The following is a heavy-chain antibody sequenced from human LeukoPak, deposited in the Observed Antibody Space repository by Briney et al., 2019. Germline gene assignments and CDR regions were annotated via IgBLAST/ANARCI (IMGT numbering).Heavy chain of an antibody. D-gene: IGHD2-15*01. V-gene: IGHV4-59*08. CDR1: GGSISSNY. Sequence: SETLSLTCTVSGGSISSNYWNWIRQPPGKELEWIGYIYYSGSTNYNPSLESRVTMSVDTSKNQVSLRLSSVTAADTAVYYCARHPFATPFDYWGRGTLLTVSS. CDR3: ARHPFATPFDY. CDR2: IYYSGST. J-gene: IGHJ4*02.